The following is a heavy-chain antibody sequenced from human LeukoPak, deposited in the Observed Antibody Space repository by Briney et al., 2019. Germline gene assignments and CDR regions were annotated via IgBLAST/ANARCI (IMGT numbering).Heavy chain of an antibody. CDR2: ISWNSGAI. D-gene: IGHD4-17*01. CDR1: GFTLDDYA. CDR3: ARVKTVTTELFDY. Sequence: TGGSLRLSCAASGFTLDDYAMHWVRQAPGKGLEWVSGISWNSGAIGYTDSVKGRFIISRDNAKNSLYLQMNSLRAEDTAVYYCARVKTVTTELFDYWGQGTLVTVSS. J-gene: IGHJ4*02. V-gene: IGHV3-9*01.